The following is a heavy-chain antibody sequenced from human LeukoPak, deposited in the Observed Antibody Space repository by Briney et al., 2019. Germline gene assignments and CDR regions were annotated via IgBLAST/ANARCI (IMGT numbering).Heavy chain of an antibody. CDR2: IYHTGST. D-gene: IGHD2-21*01. J-gene: IGHJ4*02. V-gene: IGHV4-4*02. Sequence: PSRTLSLTCAVSGASISGTDWWSWVRQPPGKGLEWIGEIYHTGSTNYNPSLESRVTISVDKSKSHFSLKVTSVTAADTAIYYCARVVGNTNFDSWGQGALVTVSS. CDR1: GASISGTDW. CDR3: ARVVGNTNFDS.